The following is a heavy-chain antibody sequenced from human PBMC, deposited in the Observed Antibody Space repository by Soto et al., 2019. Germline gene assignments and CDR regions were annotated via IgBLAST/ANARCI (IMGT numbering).Heavy chain of an antibody. J-gene: IGHJ5*02. Sequence: QLQLQESGSGLVKPSQTLSLTCTVSGGFITIGGYCWNWIRQPPGQDLEWIGYICHSGNTYYDPSLRSGVNTSLDRSKKQFSLNLSSVTAADTAVYYCASVWFGESSWFDPWGQGTLVTVSS. CDR1: GGFITIGGYC. D-gene: IGHD3-10*01. V-gene: IGHV4-30-2*01. CDR3: ASVWFGESSWFDP. CDR2: ICHSGNT.